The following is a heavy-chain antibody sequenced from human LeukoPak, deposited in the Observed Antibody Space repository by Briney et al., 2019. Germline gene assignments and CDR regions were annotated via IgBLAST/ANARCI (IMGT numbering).Heavy chain of an antibody. CDR1: GFTFDDYG. CDR2: ISASSTDI. CDR3: ARDRCSGGGCYYYYMDV. J-gene: IGHJ6*03. D-gene: IGHD2-15*01. V-gene: IGHV3-11*01. Sequence: GGSLRLSCAASGFTFDDYGMSWIRQAPGKGLEWVSYISASSTDIHYPDSVKGRFTISRDNAKNSLYLQMNSQRAEDTAVYYCARDRCSGGGCYYYYMDVWGKGTTVTISS.